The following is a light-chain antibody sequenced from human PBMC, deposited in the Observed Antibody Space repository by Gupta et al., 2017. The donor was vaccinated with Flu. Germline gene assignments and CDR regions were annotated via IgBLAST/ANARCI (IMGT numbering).Light chain of an antibody. CDR2: GAF. V-gene: IGKV3-15*01. J-gene: IGKJ4*01. CDR1: QSVSSN. Sequence: PATLSVSPGERATLSCRASQSVSSNLAWYQQKPGQAPRLLIYGAFTRATGIPGRFSGNGSGTEFTLTVSSLQSEDFAVYYCQQDNNWPRTFGGGTKVEIK. CDR3: QQDNNWPRT.